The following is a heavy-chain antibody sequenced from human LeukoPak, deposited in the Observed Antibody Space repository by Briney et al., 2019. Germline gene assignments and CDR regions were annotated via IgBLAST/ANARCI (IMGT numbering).Heavy chain of an antibody. D-gene: IGHD6-19*01. J-gene: IGHJ4*02. CDR2: IYYSGST. CDR1: GGSISSGGYY. CDR3: ARGFSSGWYRIDY. V-gene: IGHV4-31*03. Sequence: PSETLSLTCTVSGGSISSGGYYWSWIRQHPGKGLEWIGYIYYSGSTYYNPSLKSRVTISVDTSKNQFSLKLSSVTAADTAVYYCARGFSSGWYRIDYWGQGTLVTVSS.